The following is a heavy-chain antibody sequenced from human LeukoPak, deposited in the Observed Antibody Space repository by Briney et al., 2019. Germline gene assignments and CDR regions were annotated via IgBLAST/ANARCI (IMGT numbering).Heavy chain of an antibody. J-gene: IGHJ6*03. CDR3: AKRSPQEAVAGLYYYYMDV. CDR1: GFTVSSNY. Sequence: GGSLRLSCAASGFTVSSNYMSWVRQAPGKGLEWVSAISGSGGSTYYADSVKGRFTISRDNSKNTLYLQMNSLRAEDTAVYYCAKRSPQEAVAGLYYYYMDVWGKGTTVTVSS. D-gene: IGHD6-19*01. CDR2: ISGSGGST. V-gene: IGHV3-23*01.